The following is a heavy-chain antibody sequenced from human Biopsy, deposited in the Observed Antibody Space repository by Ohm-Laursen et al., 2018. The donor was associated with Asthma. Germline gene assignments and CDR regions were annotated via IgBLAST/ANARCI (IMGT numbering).Heavy chain of an antibody. D-gene: IGHD3-10*01. V-gene: IGHV1-18*01. J-gene: IGHJ6*02. CDR1: ADTFNFPG. CDR3: EIAVDYSHYYGIDF. CDR2: ISVYNGNT. Sequence: PSEKAAYHTSADTFNFPGSSSARQAPGQGLEWVGWISVYNGNTKVAQKLQDRVTMITYTSTSTAYMELRSLRSDDTAVYFCEIAVDYSHYYGIDFWGQGTTVTVS.